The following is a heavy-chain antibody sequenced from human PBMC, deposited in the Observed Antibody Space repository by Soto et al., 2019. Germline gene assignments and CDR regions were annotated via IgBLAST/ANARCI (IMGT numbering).Heavy chain of an antibody. Sequence: GGSLRLSCAASGFTFSSYGMHWVRQAPGKGLEWVAVIWYDGSNKYYADSVKGRFTISRDNSKNTLYLQMNSLRAEDTAVYYCARDRRVRGVRYWFDPWGQGTLVTVSS. CDR3: ARDRRVRGVRYWFDP. CDR1: GFTFSSYG. D-gene: IGHD3-10*01. CDR2: IWYDGSNK. V-gene: IGHV3-33*01. J-gene: IGHJ5*02.